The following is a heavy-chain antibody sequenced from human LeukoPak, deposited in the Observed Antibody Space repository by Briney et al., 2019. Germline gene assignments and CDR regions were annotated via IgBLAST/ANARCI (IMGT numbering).Heavy chain of an antibody. Sequence: GGSLRLSCAASGFTFSSYAMHWVRQAPGKGLEWVAVISYDGSNKYYADSVKGRFTISRDNSKNTLYLQMNSLRAEDTAVYYLAKDSFRKRWLLLSPHSFQHWARAPWSPSPQ. CDR2: ISYDGSNK. CDR3: AKDSFRKRWLLLSPHSFQH. J-gene: IGHJ1*01. D-gene: IGHD3-10*01. CDR1: GFTFSSYA. V-gene: IGHV3-30*04.